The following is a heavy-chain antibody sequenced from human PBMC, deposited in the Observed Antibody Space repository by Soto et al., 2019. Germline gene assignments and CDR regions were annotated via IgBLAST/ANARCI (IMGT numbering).Heavy chain of an antibody. Sequence: SETLSLTCIVSGGSIRRNYWSWIRQPPGKGLEWIGSIYYSGSTNYNPSLKSRVTISVDTSKNQFSLKLSSVTAADTAVYYCARVILGSVNWFDPWGQGTLVTVSS. V-gene: IGHV4-59*01. J-gene: IGHJ5*02. CDR1: GGSIRRNY. D-gene: IGHD7-27*01. CDR3: ARVILGSVNWFDP. CDR2: IYYSGST.